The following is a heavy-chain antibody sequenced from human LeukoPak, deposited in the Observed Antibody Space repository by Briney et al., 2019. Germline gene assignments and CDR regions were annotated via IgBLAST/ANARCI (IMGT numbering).Heavy chain of an antibody. Sequence: GASVKVSCKASGYSFTVYYMHWVRQAPGQGLEWMGGIIPIFGTANYAQKFQGRVTITADKSTSTAYMELSSLRSEDTAVYYCARKVPNDSSGYYYRGQFDPWGQGTLVTVSS. D-gene: IGHD3-22*01. CDR2: IIPIFGTA. V-gene: IGHV1-69*06. CDR1: GYSFTVYY. J-gene: IGHJ5*02. CDR3: ARKVPNDSSGYYYRGQFDP.